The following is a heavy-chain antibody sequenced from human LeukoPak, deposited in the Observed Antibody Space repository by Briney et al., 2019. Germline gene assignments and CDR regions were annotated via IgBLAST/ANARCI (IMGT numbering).Heavy chain of an antibody. Sequence: SETLSLTCTVSGGSISSGGYYWSWIRQHPGKGLEWIGNVFYTGSTNYNPSLQSRVTVSVDTSKNQFSLQLTSVAAADTAVYYCVRLDPQFDSFDVWGQGTLVTVSS. CDR1: GGSISSGGYY. D-gene: IGHD6-19*01. J-gene: IGHJ3*01. CDR3: VRLDPQFDSFDV. V-gene: IGHV4-61*08. CDR2: VFYTGST.